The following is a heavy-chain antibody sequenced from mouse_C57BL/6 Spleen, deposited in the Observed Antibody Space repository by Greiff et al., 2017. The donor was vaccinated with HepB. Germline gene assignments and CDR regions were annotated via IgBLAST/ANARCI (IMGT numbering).Heavy chain of an antibody. J-gene: IGHJ3*01. Sequence: EVKVVESEGGLVQPGSSMKLSCTASGFTFSDYYMAWVRQVPEKGLEWVANINYDGSSTYYLDSLKSRFIISRDNAKNILYLQMSSLKSEDTATYYCAREDSSGSPWFAYWGQGTLVTVSA. CDR2: INYDGSST. D-gene: IGHD3-2*02. V-gene: IGHV5-16*01. CDR3: AREDSSGSPWFAY. CDR1: GFTFSDYY.